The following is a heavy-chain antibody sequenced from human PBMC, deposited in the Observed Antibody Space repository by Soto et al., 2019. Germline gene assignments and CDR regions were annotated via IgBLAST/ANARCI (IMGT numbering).Heavy chain of an antibody. J-gene: IGHJ4*02. CDR1: GFTFSSYG. CDR3: AKSPDSVTTSFYFDY. Sequence: QVQLVESGGGVVQPGRSLRLSCAASGFTFSSYGMHWVRQAPGKGLEWVAVISYDGNNKYYADSVKGRFTISRDNSKNTLYLQMNSLRAEDTAVYYCAKSPDSVTTSFYFDYWGQGTLVTVSS. V-gene: IGHV3-30*18. CDR2: ISYDGNNK. D-gene: IGHD4-17*01.